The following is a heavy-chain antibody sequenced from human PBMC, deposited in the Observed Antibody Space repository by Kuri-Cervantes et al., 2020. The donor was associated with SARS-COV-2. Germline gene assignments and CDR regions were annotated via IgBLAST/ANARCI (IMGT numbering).Heavy chain of an antibody. J-gene: IGHJ4*02. V-gene: IGHV3-30-3*01. CDR1: GFTFSSYA. CDR3: ARQGDGGFRAVAGTTEWGY. CDR2: ISYDGSNK. Sequence: LSLTCAASGFTFSSYAMHWVRQAPGKGLEWVAVISYDGSNKYYADSVKGRFTISRDNSKNTLYLQMNSLRAEDTAVYYCARQGDGGFRAVAGTTEWGYWGQGTLVTVSS. D-gene: IGHD6-19*01.